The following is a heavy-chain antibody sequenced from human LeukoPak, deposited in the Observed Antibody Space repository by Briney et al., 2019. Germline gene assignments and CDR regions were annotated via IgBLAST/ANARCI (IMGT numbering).Heavy chain of an antibody. V-gene: IGHV4-59*06. D-gene: IGHD1-14*01. Sequence: PSETLSLTCTVSGGSISSYYWSWIRQPPGKGLEWIGYIYYSGSTYYNPSLKSRVTISVDTSKNQFSLKLSSVTAADTAVYYCARELKGPLVPWFDPWGQGTLVTVSS. CDR3: ARELKGPLVPWFDP. CDR2: IYYSGST. J-gene: IGHJ5*02. CDR1: GGSISSYY.